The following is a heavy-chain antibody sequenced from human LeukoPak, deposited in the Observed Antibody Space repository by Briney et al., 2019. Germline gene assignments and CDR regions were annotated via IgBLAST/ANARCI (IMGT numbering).Heavy chain of an antibody. Sequence: GGSLRLSCAASGFTFSDYYMSWIRQAPGKGLEWVSYISSSGSTIYYADSVKGRSTISRDNAKNSLYLQMNSLRAEDTAVYYCARTPVSDYYYYGMDVWGQGTTVTVSS. D-gene: IGHD2-8*01. CDR3: ARTPVSDYYYYGMDV. CDR1: GFTFSDYY. CDR2: ISSSGSTI. J-gene: IGHJ6*02. V-gene: IGHV3-11*01.